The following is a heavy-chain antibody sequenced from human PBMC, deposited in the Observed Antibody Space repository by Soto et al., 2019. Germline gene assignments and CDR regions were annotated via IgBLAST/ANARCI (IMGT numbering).Heavy chain of an antibody. Sequence: GGSRLSCAASGFTFSSYAMSWVRQAPGKGLEWVSAISGSGGSTYYADSVKGRFTISRDNSKNTLYLQMNSLRAEDTAVYYCAKGLPRVAVAGYFDYWGQGTLVTVSS. CDR1: GFTFSSYA. CDR2: ISGSGGST. J-gene: IGHJ4*02. V-gene: IGHV3-23*01. CDR3: AKGLPRVAVAGYFDY. D-gene: IGHD6-19*01.